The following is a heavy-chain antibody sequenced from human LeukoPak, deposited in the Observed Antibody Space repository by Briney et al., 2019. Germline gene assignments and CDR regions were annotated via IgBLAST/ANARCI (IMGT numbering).Heavy chain of an antibody. V-gene: IGHV1-69*04. D-gene: IGHD2-2*01. CDR3: AREDRWVVVPAANFDY. Sequence: SVKVSCXASGGTFSSYTISWVRQAPGQGLEWMGRIIPILGIANYAQKFQGRVTITADKSTSTAYMELSSLRSEDTAVYYCAREDRWVVVPAANFDYWGQGTLVTVSS. CDR2: IIPILGIA. CDR1: GGTFSSYT. J-gene: IGHJ4*02.